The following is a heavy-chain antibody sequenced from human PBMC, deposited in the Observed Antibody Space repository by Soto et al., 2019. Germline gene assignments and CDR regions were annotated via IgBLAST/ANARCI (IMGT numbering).Heavy chain of an antibody. V-gene: IGHV3-30*04. Sequence: QVHLVESGGGVVQPGRSLRLSCAASGFTFSSSPMYWVRQAPGKGLEWVAVISCDGSNKYYAESVQGRFSISRDNSENTLSLQMDSLRPEDTSIYYCARSETGYGELPIWGQGTVVTVSS. D-gene: IGHD3-10*01. J-gene: IGHJ3*02. CDR2: ISCDGSNK. CDR1: GFTFSSSP. CDR3: ARSETGYGELPI.